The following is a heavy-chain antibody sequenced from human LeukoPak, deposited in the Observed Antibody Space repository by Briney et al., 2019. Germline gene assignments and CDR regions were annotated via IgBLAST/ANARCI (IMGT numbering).Heavy chain of an antibody. CDR2: INSDGSDT. J-gene: IGHJ4*02. D-gene: IGHD5-24*01. V-gene: IGHV3-74*01. CDR1: GFTFSTYW. CDR3: ARARELATVGVDY. Sequence: PGGSLRLSCAASGFTFSTYWMHWVRQAPGKGLVWVSRINSDGSDTNYADSVKGRSTISRDNAKNTLYLQMNSLRAEDTAVYYCARARELATVGVDYWGQGTLVTVSS.